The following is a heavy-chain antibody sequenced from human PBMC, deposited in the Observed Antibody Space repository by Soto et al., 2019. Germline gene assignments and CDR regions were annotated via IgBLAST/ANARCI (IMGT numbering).Heavy chain of an antibody. J-gene: IGHJ4*02. CDR1: SGSVSSGSYY. Sequence: QVQLQESGPGLVKPSETPSLTCTVSSGSVSSGSYYWSWVRQRPGKGLEWIGYIYFDGRTNYNPSLKSRVTISLDTPKNQFSLKVTPVTASDTADYYCARLVRSLHFDSWGQGTLVTVSS. D-gene: IGHD2-8*02. CDR2: IYFDGRT. V-gene: IGHV4-61*01. CDR3: ARLVRSLHFDS.